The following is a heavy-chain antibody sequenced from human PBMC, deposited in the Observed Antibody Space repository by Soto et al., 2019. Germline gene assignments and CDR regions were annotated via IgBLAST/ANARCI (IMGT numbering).Heavy chain of an antibody. D-gene: IGHD3-3*01. CDR1: GGSFSGYY. V-gene: IGHV4-34*01. CDR2: INHSGST. J-gene: IGHJ6*02. CDR3: ARGDHYDFWSGYYLGRLFLGYGMDV. Sequence: SETLSLTCAVYGGSFSGYYWSWIRQPPGKGLEWIGEINHSGSTNYNPSLKSRVTISVDTSKNQFSLKLSSVTAADTALYYCARGDHYDFWSGYYLGRLFLGYGMDVWGQVTTVTVSS.